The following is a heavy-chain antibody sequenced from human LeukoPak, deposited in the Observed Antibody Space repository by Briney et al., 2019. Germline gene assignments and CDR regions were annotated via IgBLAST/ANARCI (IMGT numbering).Heavy chain of an antibody. CDR2: MKTDGSST. Sequence: GGSLRLSCAASGFTFSSYWMDWVRQAPGKGLVWVSRMKTDGSSTSYADSVKGRFTISRDNAKNTLYMQMNSLRAEDTAVYYCARERSSGWSDYWGQGTLVTVSS. J-gene: IGHJ4*02. V-gene: IGHV3-74*01. CDR3: ARERSSGWSDY. D-gene: IGHD6-19*01. CDR1: GFTFSSYW.